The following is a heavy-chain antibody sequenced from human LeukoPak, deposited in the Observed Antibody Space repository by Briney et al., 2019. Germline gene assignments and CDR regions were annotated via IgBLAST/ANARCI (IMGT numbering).Heavy chain of an antibody. CDR3: ARGDIVVVSAAPPYYYYMDV. D-gene: IGHD2-2*01. CDR1: AYTFTAYY. V-gene: IGHV1-2*02. CDR2: INPNTGAT. J-gene: IGHJ6*03. Sequence: ASVKVSCKASAYTFTAYYMHWVRQAPGQGLEWMGWINPNTGATNYAQKFQGSVTMTRDTSISTAYMELSRLRSDDTAVYYCARGDIVVVSAAPPYYYYMDVWGKGTTVTVSS.